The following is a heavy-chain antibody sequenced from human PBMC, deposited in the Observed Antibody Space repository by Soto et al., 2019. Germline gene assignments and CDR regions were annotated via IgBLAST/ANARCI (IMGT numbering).Heavy chain of an antibody. D-gene: IGHD3-3*01. CDR1: GFTFSSYA. J-gene: IGHJ3*02. CDR3: ASGELRFLEWLTQRPAFDI. Sequence: PGGSLRLSCAASGFTFSSYAMHWVRQAPGKGLEWVAVISYDGSNKYYADSVKGRFTISRDNSKNTLYLQMNSLRAEDTAVYYCASGELRFLEWLTQRPAFDIWGQGTMVTVSS. V-gene: IGHV3-30-3*01. CDR2: ISYDGSNK.